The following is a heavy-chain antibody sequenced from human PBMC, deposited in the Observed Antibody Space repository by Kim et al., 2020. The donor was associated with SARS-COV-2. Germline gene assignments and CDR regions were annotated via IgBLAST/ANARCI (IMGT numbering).Heavy chain of an antibody. CDR3: ARDMVVVPAVYGMDV. D-gene: IGHD2-2*01. J-gene: IGHJ6*02. V-gene: IGHV1-46*01. Sequence: QKFQGRGTMTRDTSTSTVYMELSSLRSEDTAVYYCARDMVVVPAVYGMDVWGQGTTVTVSS.